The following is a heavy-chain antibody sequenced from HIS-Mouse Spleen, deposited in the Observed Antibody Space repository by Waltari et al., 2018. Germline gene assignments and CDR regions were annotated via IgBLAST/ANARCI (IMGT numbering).Heavy chain of an antibody. CDR3: AKGSTTSIAARFDY. D-gene: IGHD6-6*01. CDR1: GFTFSSYG. Sequence: QVQLVESGGGVVQPGRSLRLSCAASGFTFSSYGMLWVRQAPGKGLEGVAVISYDGSNKYYADSVKGRFTISRDNSKNTLYLQMNSLRAEDTAVYYCAKGSTTSIAARFDYWGQGTLVTVSS. V-gene: IGHV3-30*18. CDR2: ISYDGSNK. J-gene: IGHJ4*02.